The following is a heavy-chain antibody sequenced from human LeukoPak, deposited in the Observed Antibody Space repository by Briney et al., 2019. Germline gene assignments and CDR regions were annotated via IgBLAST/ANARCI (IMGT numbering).Heavy chain of an antibody. D-gene: IGHD4-17*01. V-gene: IGHV1-18*01. J-gene: IGHJ5*02. CDR2: ISAYNGNT. CDR1: GYTFTSYG. Sequence: ASVKVSCKASGYTFTSYGISWARQAPGQGLEWMGWISAYNGNTNYAQKLQGRVTMTTDTSTSTAYMELRSLRSDDTAVYYCARVVTVTTKNYRWFDPWGQGTLVTVSS. CDR3: ARVVTVTTKNYRWFDP.